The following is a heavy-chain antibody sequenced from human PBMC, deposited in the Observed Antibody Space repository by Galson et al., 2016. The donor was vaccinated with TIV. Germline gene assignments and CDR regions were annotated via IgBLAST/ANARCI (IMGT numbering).Heavy chain of an antibody. CDR1: GFTFDDYA. CDR2: IGWNGGSI. V-gene: IGHV3-9*01. Sequence: SLRLSCAASGFTFDDYAMHWVRRAPGKGLEWVSGIGWNGGSIGYADFVKGRFTISRDNAKNTVYLQMNSLRAEDTAIYYCSRPSHYYDISSFYPLDFWGQGTLVT. J-gene: IGHJ4*02. D-gene: IGHD3-22*01. CDR3: SRPSHYYDISSFYPLDF.